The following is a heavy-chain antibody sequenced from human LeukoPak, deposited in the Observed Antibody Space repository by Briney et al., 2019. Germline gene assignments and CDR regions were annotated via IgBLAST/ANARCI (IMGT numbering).Heavy chain of an antibody. Sequence: PSETLSLTCTVSGGSISSYYWSWIRQPPGKGLERIGYIYYSGSTNYNPSLKSRVTISVDTSMNQFSLKLSSVTAADTAVYYCARGYYDSSGYYYYYYMDVWGKGTTVTVSS. V-gene: IGHV4-59*01. D-gene: IGHD3-22*01. J-gene: IGHJ6*03. CDR1: GGSISSYY. CDR2: IYYSGST. CDR3: ARGYYDSSGYYYYYYMDV.